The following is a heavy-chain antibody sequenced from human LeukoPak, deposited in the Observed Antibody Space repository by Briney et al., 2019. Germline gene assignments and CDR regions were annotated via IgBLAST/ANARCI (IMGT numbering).Heavy chain of an antibody. Sequence: PGGSLRLSCAASGFTFSSYVMSWVRQAPGKGLEWVSEISGSGGSTYYADSVKGRFTISRDNSKNTLYLQMNSLRVEDTAVYYCARWYQGGYWGQGTLVTVSS. CDR1: GFTFSSYV. J-gene: IGHJ4*02. CDR3: ARWYQGGY. D-gene: IGHD2-15*01. CDR2: ISGSGGST. V-gene: IGHV3-23*01.